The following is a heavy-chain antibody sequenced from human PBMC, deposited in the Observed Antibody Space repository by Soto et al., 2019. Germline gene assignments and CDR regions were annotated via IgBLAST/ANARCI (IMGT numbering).Heavy chain of an antibody. CDR1: RFTFSSAW. CDR3: TTEGFLEWSYYYYGMDV. CDR2: IKSKTDGGTT. J-gene: IGHJ6*02. D-gene: IGHD3-3*01. V-gene: IGHV3-15*07. Sequence: GGSLRLSCAASRFTFSSAWMNWVRKAPGKGLEWVGRIKSKTDGGTTDYAAPVKGRFTISRDDSKNTLYLQMNSLKTEDTAVYYCTTEGFLEWSYYYYGMDVWGQGTTVTVSS.